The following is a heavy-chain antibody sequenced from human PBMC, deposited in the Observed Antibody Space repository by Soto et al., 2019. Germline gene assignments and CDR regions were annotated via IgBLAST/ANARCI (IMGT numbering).Heavy chain of an antibody. Sequence: GGSLRLSCAASRFTFSSFAMHWVRQAPGKGLEWVAVISYDGSDKYYADSVEGRFTISRDNSKNTLYLQMNSLRTEDTAVYYCAKVVGSFWGQGTLVTVSS. CDR3: AKVVGSF. CDR2: ISYDGSDK. D-gene: IGHD3-10*01. V-gene: IGHV3-30*18. CDR1: RFTFSSFA. J-gene: IGHJ4*02.